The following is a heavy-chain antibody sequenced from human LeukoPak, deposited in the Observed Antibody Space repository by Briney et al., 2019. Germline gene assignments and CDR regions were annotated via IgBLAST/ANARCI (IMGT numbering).Heavy chain of an antibody. D-gene: IGHD6-13*01. V-gene: IGHV1-18*01. J-gene: IGHJ5*02. CDR1: GYTFTNYG. CDR3: ARQAAGRQDWFDP. Sequence: ASVKVSCKASGYTFTNYGFSWVRQAPGQGLEWMGWISTYNGYTDYAQKLQGRVTLTTDTSTSTAYMELTSLRSDDTAVYYCARQAAGRQDWFDPGARGPWSPSPQ. CDR2: ISTYNGYT.